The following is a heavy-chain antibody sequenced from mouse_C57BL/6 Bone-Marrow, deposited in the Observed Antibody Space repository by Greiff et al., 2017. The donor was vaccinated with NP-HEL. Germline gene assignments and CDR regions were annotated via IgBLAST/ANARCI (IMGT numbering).Heavy chain of an antibody. CDR1: GFSLTSYG. J-gene: IGHJ1*03. V-gene: IGHV2-2*01. Sequence: VELMESGPGLVQPSQSLSITCTVSGFSLTSYGVHWVRQSPGKGLEWLGVIWSGGSTDYNAAFISRLSISKDNSKSQVFFKMNSLQADDTAIYYCARNDIYYDYYWYFDVWGTGTTVTVSS. CDR3: ARNDIYYDYYWYFDV. D-gene: IGHD2-4*01. CDR2: IWSGGST.